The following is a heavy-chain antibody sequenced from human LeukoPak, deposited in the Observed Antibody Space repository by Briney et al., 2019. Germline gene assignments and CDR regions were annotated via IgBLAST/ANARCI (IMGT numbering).Heavy chain of an antibody. CDR3: ARGRENSNWFDP. Sequence: GASVKVSCKASGYTFTSYDINWVRQATGQGLEWMGWMNPNSGNTGYAQKFQGSINMTRNTSISTAYMELSSLRSEDMAVYYCARGRENSNWFDPWGQGTLVTVSS. D-gene: IGHD2/OR15-2a*01. V-gene: IGHV1-8*01. CDR1: GYTFTSYD. J-gene: IGHJ5*02. CDR2: MNPNSGNT.